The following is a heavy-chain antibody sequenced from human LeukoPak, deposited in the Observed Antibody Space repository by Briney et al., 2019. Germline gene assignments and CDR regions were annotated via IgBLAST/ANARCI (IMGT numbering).Heavy chain of an antibody. D-gene: IGHD3-16*01. J-gene: IGHJ4*02. V-gene: IGHV4-39*01. Sequence: PSETLSLTCTVSGGSISSSSYFWAWIRQPPGKGLEWIGSIYYSGSTYYNPSLNSRVTISVDTSKNQFSLNLSSLTAADTAVYYCARLITAFQAFDSWGQGTLVTVSS. CDR1: GGSISSSSYF. CDR3: ARLITAFQAFDS. CDR2: IYYSGST.